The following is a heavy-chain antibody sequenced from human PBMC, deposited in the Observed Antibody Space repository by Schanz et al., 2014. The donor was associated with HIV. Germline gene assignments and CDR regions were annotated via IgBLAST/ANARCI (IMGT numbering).Heavy chain of an antibody. CDR1: GFTFDSYG. CDR2: KSYDGRNK. Sequence: QVQLGQSGGGVVQPGRSLRLSCAASGFTFDSYGIHWVRQAPGKGLEWVAVKSYDGRNKYYADSVKGRFTISRDKSKNTLYLQLKSLRAEDRAVYYCAKDRNYYDDRYLGKGNYYYYYGMDVWGQGTTVTVSS. CDR3: AKDRNYYDDRYLGKGNYYYYYGMDV. D-gene: IGHD3-22*01. V-gene: IGHV3-30*18. J-gene: IGHJ6*02.